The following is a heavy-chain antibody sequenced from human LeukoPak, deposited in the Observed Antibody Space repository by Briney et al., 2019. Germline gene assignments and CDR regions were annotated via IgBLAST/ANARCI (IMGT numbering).Heavy chain of an antibody. CDR2: IYYSGST. J-gene: IGHJ3*02. CDR3: ARDRGSGPPFDAFDI. D-gene: IGHD2-15*01. Sequence: PSETLSLTCTVSGGSISSGGYYWSWLRQHPGKGLEWIGYIYYSGSTYYNPSLKSRVTISVDTSKNQFSLKLSSVTAADTAVYYCARDRGSGPPFDAFDIWGQGTMVTVSS. V-gene: IGHV4-31*03. CDR1: GGSISSGGYY.